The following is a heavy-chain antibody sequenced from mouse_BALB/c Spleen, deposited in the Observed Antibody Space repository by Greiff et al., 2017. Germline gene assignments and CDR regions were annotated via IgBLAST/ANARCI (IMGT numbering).Heavy chain of an antibody. CDR3: ARYSPYDYDLYYFDY. J-gene: IGHJ2*01. D-gene: IGHD2-4*01. Sequence: EVKVVESGPSLVKPSQTLSLTCSVTGDSITSGYWNWIRKFPGNKLEYMGYISYSGSTYYNPSLKSRISITRDTSKNQYYLQLNSVTTEDTATYYCARYSPYDYDLYYFDYWGQGTTLTVSS. CDR2: ISYSGST. V-gene: IGHV3-8*02. CDR1: GDSITSGY.